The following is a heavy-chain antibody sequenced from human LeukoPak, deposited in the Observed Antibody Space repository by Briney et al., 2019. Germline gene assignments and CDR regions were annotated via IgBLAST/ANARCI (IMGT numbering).Heavy chain of an antibody. CDR3: ARVAAAGTSAFDI. D-gene: IGHD6-13*01. CDR1: GYTFTGYY. Sequence: ASVKVSCKASGYTFTGYYMHWVRQAPGQGLEWMGWINPNSGGTNYAQKFQGWVTMTRDTSISTAYMELSRLRSDDTAVHYCARVAAAGTSAFDIWGQGTMVTVSS. J-gene: IGHJ3*02. V-gene: IGHV1-2*04. CDR2: INPNSGGT.